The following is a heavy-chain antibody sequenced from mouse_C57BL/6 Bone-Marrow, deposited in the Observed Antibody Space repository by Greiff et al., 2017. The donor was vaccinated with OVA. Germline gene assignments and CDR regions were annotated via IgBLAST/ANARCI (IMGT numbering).Heavy chain of an antibody. CDR2: IYPGDGDT. D-gene: IGHD2-4*01. J-gene: IGHJ3*01. CDR3: ARDYDYDIWFAY. CDR1: GYAFSSSW. V-gene: IGHV1-82*01. Sequence: VQLQQSGPELVKPGASVKISCKASGYAFSSSWMNWVKQRPGKGLEWIGRIYPGDGDTNYNGKFKGKATLTADKSSSTAYMQLSSLTSEDSAVYFCARDYDYDIWFAYWGKGTLVTVSA.